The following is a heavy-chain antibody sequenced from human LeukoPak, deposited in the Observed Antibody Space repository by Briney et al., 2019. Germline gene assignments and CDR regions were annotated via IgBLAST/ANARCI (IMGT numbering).Heavy chain of an antibody. Sequence: PGRSLRLSCAASGFTFSSYGMHWVRQAPGKGLEWVAVISYDGSNKYYADSVKGRFTISRDNSKNTLYLQMNSLRAEDTAVYYCAKDIMGATTPYYYYGMDVRGQGTTVTVSS. D-gene: IGHD1-26*01. CDR2: ISYDGSNK. V-gene: IGHV3-30*18. CDR1: GFTFSSYG. J-gene: IGHJ6*02. CDR3: AKDIMGATTPYYYYGMDV.